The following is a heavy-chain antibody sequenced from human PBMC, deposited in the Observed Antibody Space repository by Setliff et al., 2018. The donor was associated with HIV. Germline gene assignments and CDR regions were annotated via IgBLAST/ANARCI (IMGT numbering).Heavy chain of an antibody. Sequence: SETLSLTCTVSGDSITSGHFYWGWIRQAPGKGLEWIGNILDGRVTFFNPSLRGRVTISVDASKNQVSLNLRSVTAADSAVYHCARPHSGRGGGAYFDPWAREFWSPSPQ. J-gene: IGHJ5*02. CDR2: ILDGRVT. CDR1: GDSITSGHFY. V-gene: IGHV4-39*01. CDR3: ARPHSGRGGGAYFDP. D-gene: IGHD6-19*01.